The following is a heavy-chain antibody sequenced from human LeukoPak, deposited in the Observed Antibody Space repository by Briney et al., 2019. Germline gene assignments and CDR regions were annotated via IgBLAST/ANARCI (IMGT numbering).Heavy chain of an antibody. CDR1: GFTFSSYS. J-gene: IGHJ6*03. Sequence: GGSLRLSCAASGFTFSSYSMNWVRQAPGKGLEWVSSISSSSSYIYYADSVKGRFTISRDNAKNSLYLQMNSLRAEDTAVYYCARELRGYGGNSEPYYYYMDVWGKGTTVTISS. D-gene: IGHD4-23*01. V-gene: IGHV3-21*01. CDR3: ARELRGYGGNSEPYYYYMDV. CDR2: ISSSSSYI.